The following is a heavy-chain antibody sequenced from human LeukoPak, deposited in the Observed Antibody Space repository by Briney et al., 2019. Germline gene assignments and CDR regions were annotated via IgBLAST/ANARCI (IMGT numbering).Heavy chain of an antibody. CDR1: GFLVSNNY. D-gene: IGHD1-14*01. J-gene: IGHJ5*02. Sequence: SGGSLRLSCVGSGFLVSNNYMAWARQAPGKGLEWVSVIYGGDSTYYTDSVKGRFTISRDNSKNTLYLQMNSLRPEDTAVYYCARDLTPSTSLFIPWGQGNMVTVSS. V-gene: IGHV3-66*02. CDR3: ARDLTPSTSLFIP. CDR2: IYGGDST.